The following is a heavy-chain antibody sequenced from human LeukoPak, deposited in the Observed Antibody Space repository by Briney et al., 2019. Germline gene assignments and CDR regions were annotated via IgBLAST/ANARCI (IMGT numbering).Heavy chain of an antibody. V-gene: IGHV1-2*02. J-gene: IGHJ4*02. CDR1: GGTFSSYA. D-gene: IGHD2-15*01. CDR3: ASCSGGSCQRY. Sequence: GSSVKVSCKASGGTFSSYAISWVRQAPGQGLEWMGWINPNSGGTNYAQKFQGRVTMTRDTSISTAYMELSRLRSDDTAVYYCASCSGGSCQRYWGQGTLVTVSS. CDR2: INPNSGGT.